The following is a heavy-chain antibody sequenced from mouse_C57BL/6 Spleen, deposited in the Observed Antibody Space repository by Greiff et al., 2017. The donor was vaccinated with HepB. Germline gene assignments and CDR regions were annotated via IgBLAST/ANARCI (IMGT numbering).Heavy chain of an antibody. D-gene: IGHD2-4*01. CDR2: ISGGGGNT. V-gene: IGHV5-9*01. CDR1: GFTFSSYT. CDR3: ARESYDYDDAMDY. J-gene: IGHJ4*01. Sequence: EVKVEESGGGLVKPGGSLKLSCAASGFTFSSYTMSWVRQTPEKRLEWVATISGGGGNTYYPDSVKGRFTISRDNAKNTLYLQMSSLRSEDTALYYCARESYDYDDAMDYWGQGTSVTVSS.